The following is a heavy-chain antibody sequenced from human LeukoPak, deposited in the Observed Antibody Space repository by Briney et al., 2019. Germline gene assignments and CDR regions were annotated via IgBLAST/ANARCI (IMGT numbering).Heavy chain of an antibody. CDR3: AKKSSSWYGEFDY. CDR2: ISGSGGST. Sequence: TGGSLRLSCAASGFTFSSYAMSWVRQAPGKGLEWVSAISGSGGSTYYADSVKGRFTISRDNSKNTLYLQMNSLRAEDTAVYHCAKKSSSWYGEFDYWGQGTLVTVSS. CDR1: GFTFSSYA. V-gene: IGHV3-23*01. D-gene: IGHD6-13*01. J-gene: IGHJ4*02.